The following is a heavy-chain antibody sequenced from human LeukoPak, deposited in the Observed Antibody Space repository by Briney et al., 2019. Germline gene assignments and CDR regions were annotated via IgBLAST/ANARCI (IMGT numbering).Heavy chain of an antibody. CDR1: GYTLTGYY. Sequence: ASVKVSCKASGYTLTGYYMHWVRQAPGQGLEWMGWINPNSGGTNYAQKYQGRVTMTRDTSISTAYMELSRLRSDDTAVYYCARAGYSSSSHYYYMDVWGKGTTVTVSS. CDR3: ARAGYSSSSHYYYMDV. CDR2: INPNSGGT. D-gene: IGHD6-13*01. V-gene: IGHV1-2*02. J-gene: IGHJ6*03.